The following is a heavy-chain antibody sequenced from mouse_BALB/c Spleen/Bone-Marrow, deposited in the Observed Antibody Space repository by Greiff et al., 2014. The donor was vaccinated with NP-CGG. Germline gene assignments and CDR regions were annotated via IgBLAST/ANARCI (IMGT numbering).Heavy chain of an antibody. Sequence: VQLKESGPELVKPGASVKMSCKASGYTFSAYVMHWVQQKPGQGLEWIGYINPYNDGTKYNEKFKDKTTLTSDKSSSTAYMELSSLTSEDSAVYYCAREGGLRRGDYYAMDYWGQGTSVTVSS. J-gene: IGHJ4*01. CDR3: AREGGLRRGDYYAMDY. CDR1: GYTFSAYV. CDR2: INPYNDGT. D-gene: IGHD2-4*01. V-gene: IGHV1-14*01.